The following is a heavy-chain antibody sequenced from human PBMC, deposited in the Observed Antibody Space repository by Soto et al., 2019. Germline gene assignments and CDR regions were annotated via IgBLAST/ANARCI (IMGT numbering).Heavy chain of an antibody. CDR1: GFTFSSYW. V-gene: IGHV3-7*01. Sequence: EVQLVESGGGLVQPGGSLRLSCAASGFTFSSYWMSWVRQAPGKGLEWVANIKQDGSEKYYVDSVKGRFTISRDNAKNSLYLQMNSLIAEDTDVYYCARDAPVAWRLWFGELFSYWGQGTLVTVSS. CDR2: IKQDGSEK. CDR3: ARDAPVAWRLWFGELFSY. J-gene: IGHJ4*02. D-gene: IGHD3-10*01.